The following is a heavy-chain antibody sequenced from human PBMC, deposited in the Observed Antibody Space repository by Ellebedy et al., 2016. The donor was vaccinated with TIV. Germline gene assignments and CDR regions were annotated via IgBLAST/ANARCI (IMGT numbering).Heavy chain of an antibody. V-gene: IGHV4-59*01. Sequence: MPSETLSLTCTVSGGSISPYYWRWIRQPPGKGLEWIGYISYSGSTNYNPSLTSRVTISVDTSKNHFSLRLTSVTAADTAVYYCARVVWQQPVSYAFDFWGRGTMVTVSS. D-gene: IGHD6-13*01. J-gene: IGHJ3*01. CDR1: GGSISPYY. CDR3: ARVVWQQPVSYAFDF. CDR2: ISYSGST.